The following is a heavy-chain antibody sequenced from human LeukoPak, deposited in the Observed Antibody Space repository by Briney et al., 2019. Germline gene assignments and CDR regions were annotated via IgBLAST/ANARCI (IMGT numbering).Heavy chain of an antibody. CDR3: AKGPNYDILTGYYYYFDY. D-gene: IGHD3-9*01. Sequence: GGSLGLSCAASGFTFSSYAMSWVRQAPGKGLEWVSAISGSGGSTYYADSVKGRFTISRDNSKSTLYLQMNSLRAEDTAVYYCAKGPNYDILTGYYYYFDYWGQGTLVTVSS. J-gene: IGHJ4*02. V-gene: IGHV3-23*01. CDR2: ISGSGGST. CDR1: GFTFSSYA.